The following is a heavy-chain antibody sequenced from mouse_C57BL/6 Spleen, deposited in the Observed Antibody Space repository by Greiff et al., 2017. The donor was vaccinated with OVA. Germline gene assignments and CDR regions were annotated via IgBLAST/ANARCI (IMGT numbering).Heavy chain of an antibody. V-gene: IGHV5-17*01. J-gene: IGHJ4*01. D-gene: IGHD4-1*01. CDR3: ARRELGRGAMDY. Sequence: EVQRVESGGGLVKPGGSLKLSCAASGFTFSDYGMHWVRQAPEKGLEWVAYISSGSSTIYYADTVKGRSTISRDNAKNTLFLQMTSLRSEDTAMYYCARRELGRGAMDYWGQGTSVTVSS. CDR1: GFTFSDYG. CDR2: ISSGSSTI.